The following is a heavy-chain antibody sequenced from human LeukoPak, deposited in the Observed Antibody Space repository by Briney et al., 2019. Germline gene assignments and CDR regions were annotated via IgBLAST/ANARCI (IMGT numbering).Heavy chain of an antibody. Sequence: SETLSLTCTVSGGSISSYYWSWIRQPPGKGLEWIGYIYHSGSTYYNPSLKSRVTISVDRSKNQFSLKLSSVTAADTAVYYCARDSNYYDSSGYYGRPYYFDYWGQGTLVTVSS. CDR1: GGSISSYY. D-gene: IGHD3-22*01. V-gene: IGHV4-59*12. J-gene: IGHJ4*02. CDR3: ARDSNYYDSSGYYGRPYYFDY. CDR2: IYHSGST.